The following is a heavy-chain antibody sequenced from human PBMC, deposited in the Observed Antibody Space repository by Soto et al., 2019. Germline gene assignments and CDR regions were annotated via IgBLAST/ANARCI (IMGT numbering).Heavy chain of an antibody. V-gene: IGHV1-18*01. CDR3: VRAIRLQQLVPLLAY. J-gene: IGHJ4*02. CDR1: GYTFTSYG. Sequence: ASVKVSCKASGYTFTSYGISWVRQAPGQRLEWMGWINACNGNTNYSQKFQGRVTITRDTSASTAYMELSSLRSEDTAVYYCVRAIRLQQLVPLLAYWGQGTLVTVSS. D-gene: IGHD6-13*01. CDR2: INACNGNT.